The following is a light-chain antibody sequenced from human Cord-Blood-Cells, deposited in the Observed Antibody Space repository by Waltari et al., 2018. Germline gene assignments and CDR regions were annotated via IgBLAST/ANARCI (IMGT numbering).Light chain of an antibody. CDR1: PRDVRIYNF. J-gene: IGLJ3*02. V-gene: IGLV2-23*02. CDR3: CSYAGSSTLV. Sequence: QSALTQPASVSGCRVQPITIYCPGSPRDVRIYNFVSSYQQHPGKAPKRMIYDVSKRPSGVSDRFSGSKSGNTASLTISGLQAEDEADYYCCSYAGSSTLVFGGGTKLTVL. CDR2: DVS.